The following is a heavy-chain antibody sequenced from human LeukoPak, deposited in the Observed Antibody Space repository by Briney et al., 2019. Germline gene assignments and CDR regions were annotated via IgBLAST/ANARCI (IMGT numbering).Heavy chain of an antibody. D-gene: IGHD3-3*01. Sequence: GGSLRLSCAASGFIVNRNYMSWARQAPGKGLEWVSIVNTGGGTYYADSVKGRFTISRDYSKNTLYLQMNSLRAEDTAVYYCAGGPDIIPDFWGQGTLVTVSS. CDR2: VNTGGGT. CDR1: GFIVNRNY. J-gene: IGHJ4*02. CDR3: AGGPDIIPDF. V-gene: IGHV3-66*01.